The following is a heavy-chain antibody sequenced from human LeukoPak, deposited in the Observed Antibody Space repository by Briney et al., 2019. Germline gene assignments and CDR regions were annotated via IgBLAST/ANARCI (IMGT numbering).Heavy chain of an antibody. V-gene: IGHV4-34*01. CDR1: GGSFSGYY. D-gene: IGHD3-22*01. J-gene: IGHJ6*03. CDR3: ARTYYYDSSGYFLPVGYYMDV. Sequence: PSETLSLTCAVYGGSFSGYYWSWIRQPPGKGLEWIGEINHSGSTNYNPSLKSRVTISVDTSKNQFSLKLSSVTAADTAVYYCARTYYYDSSGYFLPVGYYMDVWGKGTTVTISS. CDR2: INHSGST.